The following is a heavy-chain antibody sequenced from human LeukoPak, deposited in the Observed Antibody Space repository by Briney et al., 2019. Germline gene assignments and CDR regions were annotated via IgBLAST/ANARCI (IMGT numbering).Heavy chain of an antibody. V-gene: IGHV1-69*13. CDR1: GGTFSSYA. CDR2: MIPIFGTA. CDR3: ARVLKGEQWPTPGSYYYYYMDV. Sequence: SVKVSCNASGGTFSSYAISWVRQAPGQGLGWMGGMIPIFGTANYAQKFQGRVTITADESTSTAYMELSSLRSEDTAVYYCARVLKGEQWPTPGSYYYYYMDVWGKGTTVTVSS. J-gene: IGHJ6*03. D-gene: IGHD6-19*01.